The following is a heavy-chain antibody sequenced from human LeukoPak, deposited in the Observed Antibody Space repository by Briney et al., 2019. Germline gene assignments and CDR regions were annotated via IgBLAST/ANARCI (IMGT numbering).Heavy chain of an antibody. J-gene: IGHJ4*02. CDR3: ARSSGTGTFSY. CDR2: VYYGRSP. Sequence: SDTLSLTCTVSGDSMSRSTYYWAWIRQPPGKGLEWIGSVYYGRSPYFNPSLESRATISVDTSKNHFSLKMSSVTAADTAVYYCARSSGTGTFSYWGQGTLVTVSS. V-gene: IGHV4-39*02. D-gene: IGHD6-25*01. CDR1: GDSMSRSTYY.